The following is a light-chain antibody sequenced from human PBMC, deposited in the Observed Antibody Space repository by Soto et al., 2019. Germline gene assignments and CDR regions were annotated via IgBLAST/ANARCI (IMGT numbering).Light chain of an antibody. Sequence: QSALTQPASVSGSPGQSITISCTGTSSDVGGYGYVSWYQQHPGKAPKLMIYEVSNRPSGVSNRFSGSKSVNTASLTVSGLQAEDEADYYCSSYTSGSTYVFGTGTKLTVL. V-gene: IGLV2-14*01. CDR1: SSDVGGYGY. CDR2: EVS. J-gene: IGLJ1*01. CDR3: SSYTSGSTYV.